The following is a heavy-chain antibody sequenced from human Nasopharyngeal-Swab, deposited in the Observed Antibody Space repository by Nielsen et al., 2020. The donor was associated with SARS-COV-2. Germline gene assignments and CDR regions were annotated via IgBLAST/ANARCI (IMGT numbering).Heavy chain of an antibody. CDR2: IRGSGGST. CDR1: GFTFSSYA. D-gene: IGHD4-17*01. Sequence: GGDLRLSCASSGFTFSSYAMGWVRQARGKGLEWVSAIRGSGGSTYYAEDVKGRFTISRDNSKNTLYLQMNSLRSEDPAVYYCAKYYGDYPYYYYYMDVWGKGTTVTVSS. CDR3: AKYYGDYPYYYYYMDV. J-gene: IGHJ6*03. V-gene: IGHV3-23*01.